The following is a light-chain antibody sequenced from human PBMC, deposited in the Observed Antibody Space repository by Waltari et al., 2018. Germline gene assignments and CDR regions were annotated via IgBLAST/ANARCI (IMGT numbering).Light chain of an antibody. CDR2: RAS. J-gene: IGKJ1*01. CDR1: QTLFYSSQNKNY. CDR3: QQYYTTPT. V-gene: IGKV4-1*01. Sequence: DIVMTQSPDSLAVSLGERATINCKSSQTLFYSSQNKNYLAWYQLKPGQPPKLLIFRASSRESGVPDRFSCSGSATDFTLTIDTLQAEDVAVYYCQQYYTTPTFGQGTKVEIK.